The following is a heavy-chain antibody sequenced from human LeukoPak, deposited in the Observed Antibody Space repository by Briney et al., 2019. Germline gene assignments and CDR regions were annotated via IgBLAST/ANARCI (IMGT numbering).Heavy chain of an antibody. D-gene: IGHD6-25*01. V-gene: IGHV4-4*07. CDR3: ARESGSMRWFDP. Sequence: PSETLSLTCTVSGGSISGYYWSWIRQPAGKGLEWIARMSTSGNSNYIPSLVSRVTMSVDTSKNQFSLNLSSVTAADTAVYYCARESGSMRWFDPWGQGTLVTVSS. J-gene: IGHJ5*02. CDR1: GGSISGYY. CDR2: MSTSGNS.